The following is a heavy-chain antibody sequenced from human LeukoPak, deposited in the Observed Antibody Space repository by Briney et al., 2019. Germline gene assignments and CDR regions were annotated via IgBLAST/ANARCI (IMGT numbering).Heavy chain of an antibody. CDR1: GYTFTSYG. V-gene: IGHV1-18*01. D-gene: IGHD1-26*01. Sequence: GASVKVSCKASGYTFTSYGISWVRQAPGQGLEWMGWISAYNGNTNYAQKLQGRVTMTTDTSTSTAYMELRSLRSDDTAVYYCAREREDSETYLYGMDVWGQGTTVTISS. J-gene: IGHJ6*02. CDR3: AREREDSETYLYGMDV. CDR2: ISAYNGNT.